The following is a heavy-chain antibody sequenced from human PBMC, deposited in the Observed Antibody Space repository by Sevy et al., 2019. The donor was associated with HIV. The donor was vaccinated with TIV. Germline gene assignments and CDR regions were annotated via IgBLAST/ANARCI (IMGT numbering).Heavy chain of an antibody. Sequence: GSLRLSCAASGFTFSGSAMHWVRQASGKGLEWVGRIRSKANSYATAYAASVKGRFTISRDDSKNTAYLQMNSLKTEDTAVYYCTRPHNGSGWFNWFDPWGQGTLVTVSS. J-gene: IGHJ5*02. CDR1: GFTFSGSA. D-gene: IGHD6-19*01. CDR2: IRSKANSYAT. CDR3: TRPHNGSGWFNWFDP. V-gene: IGHV3-73*01.